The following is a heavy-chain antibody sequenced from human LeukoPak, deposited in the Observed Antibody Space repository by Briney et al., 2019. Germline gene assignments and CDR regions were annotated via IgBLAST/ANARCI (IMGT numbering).Heavy chain of an antibody. V-gene: IGHV1-18*01. D-gene: IGHD2-15*01. Sequence: ASVKVSCKASGYIFTSYGISWVRQAPGQGLEWMGWISAYNGNTNYAQKLQGRVTMTTDTSTITAYMELRSLRSDDTAVYYCARDFVVVVAAIYYYYGMDVWGQGTTVTVSS. CDR3: ARDFVVVVAAIYYYYGMDV. CDR2: ISAYNGNT. J-gene: IGHJ6*02. CDR1: GYIFTSYG.